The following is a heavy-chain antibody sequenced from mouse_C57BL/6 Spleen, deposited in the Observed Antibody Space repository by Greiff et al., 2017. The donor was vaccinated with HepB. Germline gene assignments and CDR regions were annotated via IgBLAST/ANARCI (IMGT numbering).Heavy chain of an antibody. D-gene: IGHD2-4*01. V-gene: IGHV1-5*01. CDR2: IYPGNSDT. Sequence: DVQLQESGTVLARPGASVKMSCKTSGYTFTSYWMHWVKQRPGQGLEWIGAIYPGNSDTSYNQKFKGKAKLTAVTSASTAYMELSSLTNEDSAVYYCTRNYDYDAWFSYWGQGTLVTVSA. CDR3: TRNYDYDAWFSY. J-gene: IGHJ3*01. CDR1: GYTFTSYW.